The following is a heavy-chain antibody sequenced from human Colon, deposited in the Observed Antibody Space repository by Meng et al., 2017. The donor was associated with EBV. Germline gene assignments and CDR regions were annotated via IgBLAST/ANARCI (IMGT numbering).Heavy chain of an antibody. CDR2: ISAYNGNT. Sequence: QWVEAGAWLKKPGASRKVSCKASGYTFTSYAMNWVRQATGQGLEWMGWISAYNGNTNYAQKLQGRVTMTTDTSTSTAYMELRSLRSDDTAVYYCARNRPRGVATGANWFDPWGQGTLVTVSS. D-gene: IGHD5-12*01. V-gene: IGHV1-18*01. CDR1: GYTFTSYA. J-gene: IGHJ5*02. CDR3: ARNRPRGVATGANWFDP.